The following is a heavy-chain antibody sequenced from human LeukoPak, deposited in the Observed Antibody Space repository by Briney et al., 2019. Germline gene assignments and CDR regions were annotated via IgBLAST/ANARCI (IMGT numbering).Heavy chain of an antibody. CDR3: AKSWGTTGSFDY. D-gene: IGHD2/OR15-2a*01. CDR1: GFTFDDYA. Sequence: GGSLRLSCAASGFTFDDYAMHWVRQAPGKGLEWVSLISWDGGSTYYADSVKGRFTISRDNSKNSLYLQMNSLRAEDTALYYCAKSWGTTGSFDYWGQGTLVTVSS. J-gene: IGHJ4*02. CDR2: ISWDGGST. V-gene: IGHV3-43D*03.